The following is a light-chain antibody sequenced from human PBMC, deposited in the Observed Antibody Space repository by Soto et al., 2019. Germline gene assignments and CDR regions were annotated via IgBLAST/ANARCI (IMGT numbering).Light chain of an antibody. CDR3: QHYNSYSEA. Sequence: DIQMTQSPSSLSASAGDRVTITCRASQAIRNNLAWYQQKPGKVPRLLIYAASTLQSGVPSRFSGSGSGTDFTLTISSLQPEDVATYYCQHYNSYSEAFGQGTKVELK. V-gene: IGKV1-27*01. CDR1: QAIRNN. CDR2: AAS. J-gene: IGKJ1*01.